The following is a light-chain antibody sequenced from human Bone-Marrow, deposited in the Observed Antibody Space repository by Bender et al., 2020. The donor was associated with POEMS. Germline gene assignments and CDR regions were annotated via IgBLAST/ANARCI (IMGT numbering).Light chain of an antibody. Sequence: SYELTQSPSVSVSPGQTARIACSGDKLGNKYASWYQQKPGQSPVLVVYEDDKRPSGIPERFSGSNSGNTATLTITGTQAMDEADYYCQAWDSSSGVVFGGGTKLTVL. CDR2: EDD. V-gene: IGLV3-1*01. J-gene: IGLJ2*01. CDR1: KLGNKY. CDR3: QAWDSSSGVV.